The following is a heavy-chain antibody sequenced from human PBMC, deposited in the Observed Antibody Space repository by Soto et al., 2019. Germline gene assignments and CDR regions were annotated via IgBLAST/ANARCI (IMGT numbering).Heavy chain of an antibody. J-gene: IGHJ5*02. Sequence: QVQLQESGPGLVKPSQTLSLTCTVSGGSISSGGYYWSWIRQHPGKGLEWIGYIYCSGSTYYNPSLKGRVTISVDTSKNQFSLKLSSVTAADTAVYYCARDHGSGMVTSTPGWFDPWGQGTLVTVSS. V-gene: IGHV4-31*03. CDR2: IYCSGST. CDR3: ARDHGSGMVTSTPGWFDP. D-gene: IGHD3-10*01. CDR1: GGSISSGGYY.